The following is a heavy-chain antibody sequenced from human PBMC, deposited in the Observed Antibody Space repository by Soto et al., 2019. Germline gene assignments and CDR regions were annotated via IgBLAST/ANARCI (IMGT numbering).Heavy chain of an antibody. D-gene: IGHD3-16*01. J-gene: IGHJ4*02. Sequence: PGGSLRLSCAAFGFTFSRFVMHWVRQAPGKGLEYVSSISHNGGSIHYANSVRGRFTISRDNSKNTLHLQMGSLRPEDMAVYYCARADYGTFDYWGQGTLVTVSS. CDR3: ARADYGTFDY. CDR1: GFTFSRFV. V-gene: IGHV3-64*01. CDR2: ISHNGGSI.